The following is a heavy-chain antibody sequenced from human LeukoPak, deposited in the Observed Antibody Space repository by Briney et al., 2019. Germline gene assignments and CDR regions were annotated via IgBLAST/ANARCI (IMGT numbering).Heavy chain of an antibody. Sequence: ASVKVSCKASGYTFTSYGISWVRQAPGQGLEWMGWISAYNGNTNYAQKLQGRVTMTTDTSTSTAYMELRSLRSDDTAVYYCARVGPPARVEYYYDSSDAFDIWGQGTMVTVSS. CDR1: GYTFTSYG. D-gene: IGHD3-22*01. CDR2: ISAYNGNT. CDR3: ARVGPPARVEYYYDSSDAFDI. J-gene: IGHJ3*02. V-gene: IGHV1-18*01.